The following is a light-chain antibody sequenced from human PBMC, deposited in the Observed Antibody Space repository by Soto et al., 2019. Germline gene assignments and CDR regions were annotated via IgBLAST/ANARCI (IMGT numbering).Light chain of an antibody. CDR1: SSDIGGFNY. CDR3: ASYTTSSPVA. J-gene: IGLJ2*01. CDR2: DVR. V-gene: IGLV2-14*01. Sequence: QSVLAQPASVSGSPGQSITISCTGTSSDIGGFNYVSWYQQHPGKAPKLMIYDVRIRPSGVSNRFSGSKSGNTASLTISGLQTEDEADYYCASYTTSSPVAFGGGTKVTVL.